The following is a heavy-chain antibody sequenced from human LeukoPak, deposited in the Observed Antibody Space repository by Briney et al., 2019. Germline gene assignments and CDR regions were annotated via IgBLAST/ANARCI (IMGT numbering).Heavy chain of an antibody. CDR1: GGTFSSYA. CDR2: IIPIFGTA. CDR3: ARLGSGSNSYTLDY. Sequence: SVKVSCKASGGTFSSYAISWVRQAPGQGLEWMGRIIPIFGTANYAQKFQGRVTITTDESTSTAYMELSGLRPEDTAVYYCARLGSGSNSYTLDYWGQGTLVTVSS. V-gene: IGHV1-69*05. D-gene: IGHD4-11*01. J-gene: IGHJ4*02.